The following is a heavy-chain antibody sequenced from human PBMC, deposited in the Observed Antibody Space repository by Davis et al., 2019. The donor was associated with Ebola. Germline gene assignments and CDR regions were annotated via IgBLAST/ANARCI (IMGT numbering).Heavy chain of an antibody. J-gene: IGHJ6*02. CDR3: ARGDTVTTFYYYYGMDV. CDR2: ISSSSSYI. Sequence: PGGSLRLSCAASGFTFSSYSMNWVRQAPGKGLEWVSSISSSSSYIYYADSVKGRFTISRDNAKNSLHLQMNSLRAEDTAVYYCARGDTVTTFYYYYGMDVWGQGTTVTVSS. D-gene: IGHD4-17*01. V-gene: IGHV3-21*01. CDR1: GFTFSSYS.